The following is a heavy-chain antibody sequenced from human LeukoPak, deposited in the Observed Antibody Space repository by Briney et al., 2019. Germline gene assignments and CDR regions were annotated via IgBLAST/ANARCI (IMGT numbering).Heavy chain of an antibody. Sequence: GGSLRLSCAASGFTFDDYGLSWVRQAPGKGLEWVGFIRSKAYGGTTEYAASVKGRFTISRDDSKSIAYLQMNSLKTEDTAVYYCTRDGVDDFWSGYYFDYWGQGTLVTVSS. CDR1: GFTFDDYG. CDR2: IRSKAYGGTT. J-gene: IGHJ4*02. D-gene: IGHD3-3*01. V-gene: IGHV3-49*04. CDR3: TRDGVDDFWSGYYFDY.